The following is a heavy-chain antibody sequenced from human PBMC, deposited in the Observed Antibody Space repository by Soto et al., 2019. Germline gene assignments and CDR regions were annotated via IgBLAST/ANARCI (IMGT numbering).Heavy chain of an antibody. CDR1: GFTVSSNY. CDR3: ARXRSEVGNYCDSSAYLTNGMDV. D-gene: IGHD3-22*01. Sequence: GGSLRLSCGASGFTVSSNYMSWVRQAPGKGLVCVSVIYSGGSTYYAYSVNGRFTISRDNCKNTLYLKMNSLMADDTGLDYCARXRSEVGNYCDSSAYLTNGMDVGSQRNTVTVSS. CDR2: IYSGGST. V-gene: IGHV3-53*01. J-gene: IGHJ6*02.